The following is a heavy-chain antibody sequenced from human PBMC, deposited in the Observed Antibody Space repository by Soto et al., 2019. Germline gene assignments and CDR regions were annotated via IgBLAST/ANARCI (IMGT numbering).Heavy chain of an antibody. J-gene: IGHJ4*02. Sequence: GASVKVSCKASGYTFTSYGISWVRQAPGQGLEWMGWISAYNGNTNYAQKLQGRVTMTTDTSTSTAYMELRSLRSDDTAVYYCARVFKRITMVRGVFFEYWGQGTLVTVSS. CDR1: GYTFTSYG. CDR3: ARVFKRITMVRGVFFEY. CDR2: ISAYNGNT. D-gene: IGHD3-10*01. V-gene: IGHV1-18*01.